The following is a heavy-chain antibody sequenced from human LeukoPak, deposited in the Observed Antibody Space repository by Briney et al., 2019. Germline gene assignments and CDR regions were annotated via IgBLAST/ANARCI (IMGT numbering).Heavy chain of an antibody. CDR3: ARESSGWYGSVY. V-gene: IGHV3-30*04. CDR2: ISYDGSNK. Sequence: GGSLRLSCAASGFTFSSYAMHWVRQAPGKGLEWVAVISYDGSNKYYADSVKGRFTISRDNSKNTLYLQMNSLRAEDTAVYYCARESSGWYGSVYWGQGTLVTVSS. CDR1: GFTFSSYA. D-gene: IGHD6-19*01. J-gene: IGHJ4*02.